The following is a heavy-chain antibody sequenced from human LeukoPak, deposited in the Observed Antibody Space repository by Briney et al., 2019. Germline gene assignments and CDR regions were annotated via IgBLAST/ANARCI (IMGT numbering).Heavy chain of an antibody. D-gene: IGHD6-19*01. V-gene: IGHV1-18*01. Sequence: GASVKVSCKASGYTFTSYGISWVRQAPGQGLEWMGWISAYNGNTNYAQNLQGRVTMTTDTSTSTAYMELRSLRSDDTAVYYCAKASAQYSSGTGFDYWGQGTLVTVSS. CDR1: GYTFTSYG. CDR3: AKASAQYSSGTGFDY. CDR2: ISAYNGNT. J-gene: IGHJ4*02.